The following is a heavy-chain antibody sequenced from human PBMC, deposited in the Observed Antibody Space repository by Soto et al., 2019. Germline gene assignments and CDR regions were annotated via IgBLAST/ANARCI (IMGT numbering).Heavy chain of an antibody. D-gene: IGHD4-17*01. Sequence: EVQLLESGGGLVQPGGSLRLSCAASGFTFSTHTMAWVRQAPGRGPEWVSGVGQDGAPYYADSVKGRFTISRDNSRSSVYLEMIALRGEDTAVYYCAKDMRPDGVWDFGHWGQGTLVTVSS. CDR1: GFTFSTHT. CDR3: AKDMRPDGVWDFGH. V-gene: IGHV3-23*01. CDR2: VGQDGAP. J-gene: IGHJ4*02.